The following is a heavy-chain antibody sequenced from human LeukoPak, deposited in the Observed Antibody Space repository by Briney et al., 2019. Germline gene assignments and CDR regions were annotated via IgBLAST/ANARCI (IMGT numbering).Heavy chain of an antibody. D-gene: IGHD3-16*02. CDR1: GYTFTGYY. V-gene: IGHV1-2*02. Sequence: ASVKVSCKASGYTFTGYYMHWVRQAPGQGLEWMGWINPNSGGTNYAQKFQGRVTMTRDTSISTAYMELSRLRSEDTAVYYCARDNSVGDIAWWFDSWGQGTLVTVSS. J-gene: IGHJ5*01. CDR2: INPNSGGT. CDR3: ARDNSVGDIAWWFDS.